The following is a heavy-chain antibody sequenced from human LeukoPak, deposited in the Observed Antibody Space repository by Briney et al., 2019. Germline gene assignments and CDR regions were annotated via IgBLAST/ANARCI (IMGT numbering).Heavy chain of an antibody. CDR2: IHHSGST. V-gene: IGHV4-39*07. CDR3: ARGYTTTWYYFDL. J-gene: IGHJ5*02. Sequence: SETLSLTCSVSGGSITSGVYYWVWIRQSPGKGLEWFGSIHHSGSTYHKPSLESRVTISVDTSKNQFSLKMISVTAADTAVYFCARGYTTTWYYFDLWGPGTQVIVSS. D-gene: IGHD6-13*01. CDR1: GGSITSGVYY.